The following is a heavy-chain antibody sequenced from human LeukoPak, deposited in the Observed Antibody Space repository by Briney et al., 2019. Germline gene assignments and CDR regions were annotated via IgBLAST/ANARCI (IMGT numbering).Heavy chain of an antibody. CDR3: AGIPVFGVVLHQEPV. Sequence: SMKVSCKASGGTFSDYALNWVRQAPGQGLEWMGVFIPILGTANSTQKFQGRVTITADISTNTVYMELSSLRSEDTAVYFCAGIPVFGVVLHQEPVWGKGTTVTVSS. D-gene: IGHD3-3*01. CDR2: FIPILGTA. V-gene: IGHV1-69*10. CDR1: GGTFSDYA. J-gene: IGHJ6*04.